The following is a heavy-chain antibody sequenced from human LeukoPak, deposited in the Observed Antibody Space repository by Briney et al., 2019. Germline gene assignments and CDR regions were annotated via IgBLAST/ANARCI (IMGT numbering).Heavy chain of an antibody. J-gene: IGHJ4*02. CDR2: ISGRGSNT. D-gene: IGHD1-26*01. Sequence: GGSLRLSCAASGFTFSSYAMNWVRQAPGKGLEWVSGISGRGSNTYYADSVKGRFTISRDNSKNTLYLQMNSLRAEDTAVYYCAKDKASRSGSPPGDYWGQGTLVTVSS. V-gene: IGHV3-23*01. CDR3: AKDKASRSGSPPGDY. CDR1: GFTFSSYA.